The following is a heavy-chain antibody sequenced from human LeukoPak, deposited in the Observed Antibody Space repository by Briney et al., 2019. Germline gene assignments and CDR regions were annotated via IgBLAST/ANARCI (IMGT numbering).Heavy chain of an antibody. CDR1: GGSISSYY. CDR2: IYYSGTT. CDR3: ARRHSSGWYPFDY. D-gene: IGHD6-19*01. Sequence: PSETLSLTCTVSGGSISSYYWSWIRQPPGKGLEWIGTIYYSGTTYYNPSLKSRVTISVDTSKNQFSLNLSSMTAADTAVYYCARRHSSGWYPFDYWGQGALVTVSS. J-gene: IGHJ4*02. V-gene: IGHV4-59*04.